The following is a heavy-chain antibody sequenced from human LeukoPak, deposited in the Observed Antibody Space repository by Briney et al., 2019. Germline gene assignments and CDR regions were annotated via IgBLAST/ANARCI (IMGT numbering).Heavy chain of an antibody. V-gene: IGHV4-59*01. CDR3: ARGGAVLRFLEWSRYYFDY. CDR2: IYYSGST. CDR1: GGSISSYY. Sequence: SETLSLTCTVSGGSISSYYWSWLRQPPGKGLEWLGYIYYSGSTNYNPSLKSRVTISVDTSKNQFSLKLSSVTAAGTAVYYCARGGAVLRFLEWSRYYFDYWGQGTLVTVSS. J-gene: IGHJ4*02. D-gene: IGHD3-3*01.